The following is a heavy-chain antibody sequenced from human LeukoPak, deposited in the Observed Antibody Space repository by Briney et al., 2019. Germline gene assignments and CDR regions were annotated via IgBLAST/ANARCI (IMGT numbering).Heavy chain of an antibody. CDR3: AREGVAGRSGYFDY. CDR1: GYTFTNNA. CDR2: ISAYNGNT. J-gene: IGHJ4*02. Sequence: ASVKVSCKASGYTFTNNAFSWVRQTPGQGLEWMGWISAYNGNTHYAQTLQGRVTMTTDTSTSTAYMELRSLRSDDTAVYYCAREGVAGRSGYFDYWGQGTLVTVSS. D-gene: IGHD6-19*01. V-gene: IGHV1-18*01.